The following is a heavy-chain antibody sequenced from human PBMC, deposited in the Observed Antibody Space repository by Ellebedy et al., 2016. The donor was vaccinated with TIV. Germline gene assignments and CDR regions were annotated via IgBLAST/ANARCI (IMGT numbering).Heavy chain of an antibody. CDR1: GGSISSGDSY. CDR2: IYYSGST. Sequence: SETLSLXXTVSGGSISSGDSYWSWIRQPPGKGLEWIGYIYYSGSTNYNPSLKSRVTISVDTSKNQFSLKLNSVTPEDTAVYYCAREVSSSWYLGYWGQGTLVTVSS. D-gene: IGHD6-13*01. V-gene: IGHV4-30-4*01. J-gene: IGHJ4*02. CDR3: AREVSSSWYLGY.